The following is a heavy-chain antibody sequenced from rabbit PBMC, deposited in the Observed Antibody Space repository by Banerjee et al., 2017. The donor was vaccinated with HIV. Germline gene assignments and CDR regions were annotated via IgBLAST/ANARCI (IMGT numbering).Heavy chain of an antibody. J-gene: IGHJ4*01. CDR2: IYAASGSA. CDR3: ARDLPGPIYAFDL. Sequence: QLKETGGGLVQPGGSLTLSCKASGFDFSYYYMSWVRQAPGKGLEWIGIIYAASGSAYYASWVHGRFTISSDNAQNTVDLQMNSLAAADTATYFCARDLPGPIYAFDLWGPGTLVTDS. V-gene: IGHV1S7*01. D-gene: IGHD3-1*01. CDR1: GFDFSYYY.